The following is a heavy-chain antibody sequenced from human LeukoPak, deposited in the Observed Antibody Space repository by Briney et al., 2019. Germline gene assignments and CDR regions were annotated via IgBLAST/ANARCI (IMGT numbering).Heavy chain of an antibody. CDR1: GGSISSYY. Sequence: SETLSLTCTVSGGSISSYYWSWIRQPPGKGLEWIGYIYYSGSTNYNPSLKSRVTISVDTSKNQFSLKLSSVTAADTAVYYCAREPPSPGYSSSWYWDYWGQGTLVTVSS. J-gene: IGHJ4*02. V-gene: IGHV4-59*12. CDR3: AREPPSPGYSSSWYWDY. D-gene: IGHD6-13*01. CDR2: IYYSGST.